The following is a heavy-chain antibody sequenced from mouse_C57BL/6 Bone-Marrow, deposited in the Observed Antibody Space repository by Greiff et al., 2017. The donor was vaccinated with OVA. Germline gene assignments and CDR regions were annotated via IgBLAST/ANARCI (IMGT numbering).Heavy chain of an antibody. D-gene: IGHD2-4*01. J-gene: IGHJ2*01. CDR2: IYPGDGDT. Sequence: LQESGPELVKPGASVKISCKASGYAFSSSWMNWVKQRPGKGLEWIGRIYPGDGDTNYNGKFKGKATLTADKSSSTAYMQLSSLTSEDSAVYFCARGIYYDYDGFDYWGQGTTLTVSS. CDR1: GYAFSSSW. V-gene: IGHV1-82*01. CDR3: ARGIYYDYDGFDY.